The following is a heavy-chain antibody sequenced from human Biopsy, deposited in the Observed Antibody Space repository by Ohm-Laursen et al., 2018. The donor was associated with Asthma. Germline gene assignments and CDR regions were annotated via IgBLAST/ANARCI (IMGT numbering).Heavy chain of an antibody. Sequence: SDTLSLTCSMYGLSSSGYYWTWIRQPPGKGLEWIGESDHRGNTNTNPTLKSQVTISKDKSANEFSLKMRSVTAADTAIYYCARGPEWSGLDIWGQGTTVTVSS. V-gene: IGHV4-34*01. J-gene: IGHJ6*02. CDR3: ARGPEWSGLDI. CDR1: GLSSSGYY. CDR2: SDHRGNT. D-gene: IGHD3-3*01.